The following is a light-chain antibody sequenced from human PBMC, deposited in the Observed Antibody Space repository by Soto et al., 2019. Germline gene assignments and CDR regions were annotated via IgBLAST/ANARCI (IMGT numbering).Light chain of an antibody. CDR1: QALSHY. J-gene: IGKJ1*01. CDR3: KHYNSYSEA. Sequence: DIQLTQSPSVLSASVGDTVTITCRASQALSHYLAWYQQKPGKAPDLLIYSASTLQSGVPSRFSGSGSETEFTLTISSLQPDDFATYYCKHYNSYSEAFGQGTKVDIK. V-gene: IGKV1-9*01. CDR2: SAS.